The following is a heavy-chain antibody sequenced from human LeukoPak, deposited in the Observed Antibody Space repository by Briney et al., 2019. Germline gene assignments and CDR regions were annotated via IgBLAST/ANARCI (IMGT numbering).Heavy chain of an antibody. CDR1: GFSLSTSGVG. V-gene: IGHV2-5*02. CDR3: ARARGGLIAVAGDFDY. Sequence: SGPTLVKPTQTLTLTCTFSGFSLSTSGVGVGWIRQPPGKALEWLALIYWDDDKRYSPSLKSRLTITKDTSKNQVVLTMTNMDPVDTATYYCARARGGLIAVAGDFDYWGQGTLVTVSS. J-gene: IGHJ4*02. D-gene: IGHD6-19*01. CDR2: IYWDDDK.